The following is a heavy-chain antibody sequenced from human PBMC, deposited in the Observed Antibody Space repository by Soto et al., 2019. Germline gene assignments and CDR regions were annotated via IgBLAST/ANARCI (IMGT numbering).Heavy chain of an antibody. J-gene: IGHJ4*02. CDR2: IYSNGDT. CDR3: ARKSDSNRVPEADGV. Sequence: EVQLVETGGGLIQPGGSLRLSCAASGFSVGSNYMTWVRQSPGKGLEWVSLIYSNGDTDYADSVKVRFSISRDNFKNTLYLQMNNLWAEDTSVYHCARKSDSNRVPEADGVWGRGAQVTVSS. CDR1: GFSVGSNY. D-gene: IGHD2-8*01. V-gene: IGHV3-53*02.